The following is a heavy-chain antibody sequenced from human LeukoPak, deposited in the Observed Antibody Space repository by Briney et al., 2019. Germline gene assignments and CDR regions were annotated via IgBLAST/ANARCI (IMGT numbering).Heavy chain of an antibody. V-gene: IGHV4-39*02. D-gene: IGHD3-3*01. J-gene: IGHJ4*02. CDR3: ASRAVTYYDFWSGYYQIDYFDY. CDR1: GGSLSSGSYY. CDR2: FYYNGST. Sequence: SETLSLTCTVSGGSLSSGSYYWSWIRQPPGKGLECIGGFYYNGSTCYNPSVYSRVTMSVDTSKNHFSLKLTSVTAADTAVYYCASRAVTYYDFWSGYYQIDYFDYWGQGTLVTVSS.